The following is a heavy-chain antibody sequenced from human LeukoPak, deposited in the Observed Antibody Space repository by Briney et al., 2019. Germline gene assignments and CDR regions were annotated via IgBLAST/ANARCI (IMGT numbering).Heavy chain of an antibody. Sequence: SQTLSLTCTVSGGSISSGGYYWSWIRQPPGKGLEWIGYIYHSGSIYYNPSLKSRVTISVDRSKNQFSLKLSSVTAADTAVYYCARAPRGNYYYYYYMDVWGKGTTVTVSS. V-gene: IGHV4-30-2*01. CDR2: IYHSGSI. CDR1: GGSISSGGYY. CDR3: ARAPRGNYYYYYYMDV. D-gene: IGHD3-10*01. J-gene: IGHJ6*03.